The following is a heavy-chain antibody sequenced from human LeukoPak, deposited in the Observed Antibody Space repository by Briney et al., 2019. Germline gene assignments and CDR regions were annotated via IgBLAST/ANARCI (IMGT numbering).Heavy chain of an antibody. CDR1: GFAFSSYA. J-gene: IGHJ5*02. D-gene: IGHD6-13*01. CDR2: ISGSGGST. Sequence: GGSLRLSCAASGFAFSSYAMSWVRQAPGKGLEWVSAISGSGGSTYYAGSVKGRFTISRDNSKNTLYLQMNSLRAEDTAVYYCAKVRGIAAAGILDPWGQGTLVTVSS. V-gene: IGHV3-23*01. CDR3: AKVRGIAAAGILDP.